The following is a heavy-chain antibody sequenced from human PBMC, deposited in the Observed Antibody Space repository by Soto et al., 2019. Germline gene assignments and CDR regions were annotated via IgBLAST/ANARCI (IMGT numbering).Heavy chain of an antibody. CDR1: GFTFDDYA. CDR2: INWNSGSI. Sequence: GGSLRLSCAASGFTFDDYAMHWVRQVPGKGLEWVSGINWNSGSIGYADSVKGRFAISRDKSISTAYLQWSSLKASDTAMYYCARLKTSAAGTNWFDPWGQGTLVTVSS. CDR3: ARLKTSAAGTNWFDP. D-gene: IGHD6-13*01. V-gene: IGHV3-9*01. J-gene: IGHJ5*02.